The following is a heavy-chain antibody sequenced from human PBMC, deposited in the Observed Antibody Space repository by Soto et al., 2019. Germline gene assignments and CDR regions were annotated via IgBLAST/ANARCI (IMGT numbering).Heavy chain of an antibody. D-gene: IGHD4-17*01. CDR1: CFCIIIGGYS. J-gene: IGHJ3*02. CDR2: IYHSGST. Sequence: TLSLTCAIACFCIIIGGYSWSWNRQPAGKGLEWSGYIYHSGSTYYNPSLKSRVTISVDRSKNQFSLKLSSVTAADTSVYYCARGLDYGGAFDIWGQGTMVTVS. CDR3: ARGLDYGGAFDI. V-gene: IGHV4-30-2*01.